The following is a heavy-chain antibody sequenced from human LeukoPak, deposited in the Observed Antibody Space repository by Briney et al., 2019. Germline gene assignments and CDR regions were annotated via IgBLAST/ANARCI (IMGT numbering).Heavy chain of an antibody. D-gene: IGHD3-16*02. CDR1: GYTFTGYY. J-gene: IGHJ4*02. Sequence: ASVKVSCKASGYTFTGYYMHWVRQAPGQGLEWMGWINPNSGNTGYAQKFQGRVTMTRNTSISTAYMELSSLRSEDTAVYYCARGSRITFGGVIVKPYYFDYWGQGTLVTVSS. CDR3: ARGSRITFGGVIVKPYYFDY. V-gene: IGHV1-8*02. CDR2: INPNSGNT.